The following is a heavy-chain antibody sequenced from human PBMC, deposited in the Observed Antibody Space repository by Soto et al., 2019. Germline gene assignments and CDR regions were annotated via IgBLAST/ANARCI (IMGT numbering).Heavy chain of an antibody. CDR3: AKDRSGYDQFHFDY. V-gene: IGHV3-9*01. CDR2: ISWNSGSI. CDR1: GFTFDDYA. D-gene: IGHD5-12*01. J-gene: IGHJ4*02. Sequence: EVQLVESGGGLVQPGRSLRLSCAASGFTFDDYAMHWVRQAPGKGLEWVSGISWNSGSIGYADSVKGRFTISRDNAKNPLYQQMNSLRAEDTALYYCAKDRSGYDQFHFDYWGQGTLVTVSS.